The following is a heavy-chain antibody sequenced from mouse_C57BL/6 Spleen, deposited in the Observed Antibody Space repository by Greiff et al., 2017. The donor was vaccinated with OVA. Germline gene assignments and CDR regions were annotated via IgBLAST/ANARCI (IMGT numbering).Heavy chain of an antibody. CDR2: IDPSDSYT. J-gene: IGHJ3*01. V-gene: IGHV1-50*01. Sequence: VQLQQPGAELVKPGASVKLSCKASGYTFTSYWMQWVKQRPGQGLEWIGEIDPSDSYTNYNQKFKGKSTLTVDKSSSTAYMQLSSLTSEDSAVYYCARSGTGTGFAYWGQGTLVTVSA. CDR1: GYTFTSYW. D-gene: IGHD4-1*01. CDR3: ARSGTGTGFAY.